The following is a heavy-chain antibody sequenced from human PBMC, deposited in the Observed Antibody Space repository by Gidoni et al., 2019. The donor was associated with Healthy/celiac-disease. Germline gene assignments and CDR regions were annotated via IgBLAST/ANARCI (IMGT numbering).Heavy chain of an antibody. CDR1: GFTFSSDG. CDR2: IWYDGSNK. CDR3: ALMAAGPLDY. D-gene: IGHD3-10*01. J-gene: IGHJ4*02. Sequence: QVQLWESRGGVVQPGRSLSLSCAASGFTFSSDGMHWVRQAPGKGLEWVSVIWYDGSNKYYADSVKRRFTISRDNSKNTLYLQMNSLRAEDTAVYYCALMAAGPLDYWGQGTLVTVSS. V-gene: IGHV3-33*01.